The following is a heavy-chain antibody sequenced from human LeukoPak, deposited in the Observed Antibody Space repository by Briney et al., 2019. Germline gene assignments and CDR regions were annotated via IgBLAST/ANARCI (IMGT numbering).Heavy chain of an antibody. Sequence: GGSPRLSCAASGFTFSSYGMHWVRQAPGKGLEWVAVIWYDGSNKYYADSVKGRFTISRDNSKNTLYLQMNSLRAEDTAVYYCARGYYDSSGYYLDYWGQGTLVTVSS. CDR3: ARGYYDSSGYYLDY. V-gene: IGHV3-33*01. CDR1: GFTFSSYG. CDR2: IWYDGSNK. D-gene: IGHD3-22*01. J-gene: IGHJ4*02.